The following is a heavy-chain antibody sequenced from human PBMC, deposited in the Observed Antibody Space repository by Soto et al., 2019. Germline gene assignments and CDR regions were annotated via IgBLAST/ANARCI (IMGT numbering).Heavy chain of an antibody. D-gene: IGHD2-21*01. J-gene: IGHJ4*02. CDR2: ISPYKGDT. CDR1: NYDFRDYG. Sequence: QVQLVQSGPEMKEPGASVKVSCKASNYDFRDYGFSWVRQAPGQGLEWMGWISPYKGDTNYAQKFQGRVTLTTDSSTNTAFMVLRSLRSDDTALYYCPRVLPPYDTTYSVVVARFDYRGQGTLVTVSS. V-gene: IGHV1-18*01. CDR3: PRVLPPYDTTYSVVVARFDY.